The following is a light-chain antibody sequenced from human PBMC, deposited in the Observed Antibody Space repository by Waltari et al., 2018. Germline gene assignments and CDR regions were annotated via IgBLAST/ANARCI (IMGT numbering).Light chain of an antibody. Sequence: DIMMTQSPDSLTVSLGERATIKCRSSQSLLFKSNNKNYLAWFQQKPGQSPRVLISWGSTRESGVPDRFSGSGSGTDFTLTITDLHPEDVAIYYCHQYYTSWTFGQGTKVDIK. V-gene: IGKV4-1*01. CDR3: HQYYTSWT. CDR2: WGS. J-gene: IGKJ1*01. CDR1: QSLLFKSNNKNY.